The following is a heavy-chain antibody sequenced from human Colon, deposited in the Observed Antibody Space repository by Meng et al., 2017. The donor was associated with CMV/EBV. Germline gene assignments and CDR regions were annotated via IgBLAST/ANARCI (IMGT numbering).Heavy chain of an antibody. CDR3: AKELRGSDYFGPGY. J-gene: IGHJ4*02. CDR2: VYYSGAT. V-gene: IGHV4-39*07. D-gene: IGHD2/OR15-2a*01. CDR1: GGSIINSNLY. Sequence: SETLSLTCTVSGGSIINSNLYWGWVRQPPGKDLEWIGTVYYSGATQYNPALRSRVTVSVDTSRNQFSLTMNSVTAADTAVYYCAKELRGSDYFGPGYWGRGTLVTVSS.